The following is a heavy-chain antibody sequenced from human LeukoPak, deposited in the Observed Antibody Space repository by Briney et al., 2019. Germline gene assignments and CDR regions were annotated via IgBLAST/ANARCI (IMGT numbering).Heavy chain of an antibody. CDR2: IYYSGST. CDR1: GGSISSGDYY. Sequence: SGTLSLTCTVSGGSISSGDYYWSWIRQPPGKGLEWIGYIYYSGSTYYNPSLKSRVTISVDTSKNQFSLKLSSVTAADTAVYYCASFIPAAILGFQHWGQGTLVTVSS. D-gene: IGHD2-2*01. J-gene: IGHJ1*01. CDR3: ASFIPAAILGFQH. V-gene: IGHV4-30-4*08.